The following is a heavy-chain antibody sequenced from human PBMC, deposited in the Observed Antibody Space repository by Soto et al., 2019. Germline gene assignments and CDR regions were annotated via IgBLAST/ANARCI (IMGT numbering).Heavy chain of an antibody. D-gene: IGHD5-18*01. Sequence: ASVKVSCKASGYTFSNYGISWVRQGPGQGLEWMGWISGYNGNTHYEEKLQDRIKMTTDTSTSTTYLELRSLRSDDTAVYFCARDPGFGFGYSYAFAMDVWGQGTTVTVSS. V-gene: IGHV1-18*01. CDR2: ISGYNGNT. CDR3: ARDPGFGFGYSYAFAMDV. CDR1: GYTFSNYG. J-gene: IGHJ6*02.